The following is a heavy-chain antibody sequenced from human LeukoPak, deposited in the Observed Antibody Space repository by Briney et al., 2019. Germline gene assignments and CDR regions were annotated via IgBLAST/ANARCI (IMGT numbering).Heavy chain of an antibody. CDR3: AELGITMIGGV. J-gene: IGHJ6*04. D-gene: IGHD3-10*02. Sequence: GGSLRLSCAASGFTFSDYYMNWIRQAPGKGLEWVSYISSSGNTIYDADSMKGRFTISRDNAKNSLYLQMNSLRAEDTAVYYCAELGITMIGGVWGKGTTVTISS. V-gene: IGHV3-11*04. CDR1: GFTFSDYY. CDR2: ISSSGNTI.